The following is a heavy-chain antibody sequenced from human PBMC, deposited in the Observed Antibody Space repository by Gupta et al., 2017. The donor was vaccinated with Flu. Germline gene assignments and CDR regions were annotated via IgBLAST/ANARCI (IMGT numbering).Heavy chain of an antibody. J-gene: IGHJ6*02. D-gene: IGHD3-10*01. Sequence: SMGIIYPGDSDTRYSPSFQGQVTISADKSISTAYLQWSSLKASDTAMYYCARHSRDNTYYYGSGNPGSKPSGMDVWGQGTTVTVSS. CDR3: ARHSRDNTYYYGSGNPGSKPSGMDV. V-gene: IGHV5-51*01. CDR2: IYPGDSDT.